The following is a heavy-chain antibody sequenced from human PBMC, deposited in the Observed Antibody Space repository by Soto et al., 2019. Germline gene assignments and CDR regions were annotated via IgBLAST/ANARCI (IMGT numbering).Heavy chain of an antibody. V-gene: IGHV3-11*06. CDR3: ARVKSLNRYSRVLDV. J-gene: IGHJ6*02. D-gene: IGHD1-26*01. Sequence: QVQLVESGGGLDKPGGSLRLSCAASGFNFSDYYMSWIRQAPGKGLTCLSYISGTRDYRDYADSVKGRFTISRDNARNSLQLEMDGLRVDDTAVYYCARVKSLNRYSRVLDVWGLGTTVTVSS. CDR2: ISGTRDYR. CDR1: GFNFSDYY.